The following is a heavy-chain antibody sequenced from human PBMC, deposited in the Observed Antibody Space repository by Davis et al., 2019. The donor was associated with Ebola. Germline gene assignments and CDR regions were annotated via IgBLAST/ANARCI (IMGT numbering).Heavy chain of an antibody. V-gene: IGHV3-23*01. Sequence: ESLKISCAASGFTFSSYAMSWVRQAPGKGLEWVSAISGSGGSTYYADSVKGRFTISRDNSKNTLYLQMNSLRAEDTAVYYCARQVIDAFDIWGQGTMVTVSS. CDR1: GFTFSSYA. D-gene: IGHD3-9*01. CDR3: ARQVIDAFDI. CDR2: ISGSGGST. J-gene: IGHJ3*02.